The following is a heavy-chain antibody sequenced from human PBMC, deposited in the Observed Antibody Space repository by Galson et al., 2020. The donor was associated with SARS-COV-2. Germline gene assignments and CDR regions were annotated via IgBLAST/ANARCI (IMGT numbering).Heavy chain of an antibody. Sequence: KVSCKPSGYTFTAYYIHWVRQAPGQGLEWMGWINPNTGGTNYAQKFQGWVTMTRDTSISTAYMALSRLKSDDTAVYYCARETEMATFNYFDYWGQGTLVTVSS. CDR2: INPNTGGT. CDR3: ARETEMATFNYFDY. D-gene: IGHD5-12*01. CDR1: GYTFTAYY. V-gene: IGHV1-2*04. J-gene: IGHJ4*02.